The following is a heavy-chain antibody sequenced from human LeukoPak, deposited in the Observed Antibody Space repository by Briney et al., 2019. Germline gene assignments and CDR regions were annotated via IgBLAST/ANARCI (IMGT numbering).Heavy chain of an antibody. J-gene: IGHJ3*02. D-gene: IGHD2/OR15-2a*01. V-gene: IGHV4-59*01. CDR2: ILSSGST. CDR1: SGSINNYY. Sequence: SETLSLTCTVSSGSINNYYWSWIRQTPGKGLEWIGYILSSGSTNYNPSVKSRVTISVDASRNQSSLKLTSVTAADTAVYYCARVVLPPGGAFDIWGQGTMVIVSS. CDR3: ARVVLPPGGAFDI.